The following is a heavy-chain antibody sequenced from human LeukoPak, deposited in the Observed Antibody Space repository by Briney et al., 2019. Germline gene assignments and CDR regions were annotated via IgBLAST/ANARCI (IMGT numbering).Heavy chain of an antibody. CDR2: ISSSSSYI. D-gene: IGHD3-3*01. V-gene: IGHV3-21*01. CDR1: GFTFSSYS. CDR3: AREDYYDFWSGANWFDP. Sequence: PGGSLRLSCAASGFTFSSYSMNWVRQAPGKGLEWVSSISSSSSYIYHADSVKGRFTISRDNAKNSLYPQMNSLRAEDTAVYYCAREDYYDFWSGANWFDPWGQGTLVTVSS. J-gene: IGHJ5*02.